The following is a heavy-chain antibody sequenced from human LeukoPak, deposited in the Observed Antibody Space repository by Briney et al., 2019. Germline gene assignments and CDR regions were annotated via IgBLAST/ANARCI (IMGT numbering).Heavy chain of an antibody. Sequence: ASVKVSCKASGYTFTGYYMHWVRQAPGQGLEWMGWINPNSGGTNYAQKLQGRVTMTRDTSISTAYMELSRLRSDDTAVYYCARGSYYYDSSGYPYFDYWGQGTLVTVSS. CDR1: GYTFTGYY. D-gene: IGHD3-22*01. CDR2: INPNSGGT. V-gene: IGHV1-2*02. CDR3: ARGSYYYDSSGYPYFDY. J-gene: IGHJ4*02.